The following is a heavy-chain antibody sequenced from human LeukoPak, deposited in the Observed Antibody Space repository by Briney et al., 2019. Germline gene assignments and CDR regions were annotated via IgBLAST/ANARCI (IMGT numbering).Heavy chain of an antibody. Sequence: GGSLRLSCAASGFTFSNYGMHWVRQAPGKGLEWVAVIWYDGSNKYYADSVKGRFTISRDNSKNTLYLQMNSLRAEDTAVYYCARAPNYDFWSGYYTERMYYYYGMDVWGQGNTVTVSS. CDR1: GFTFSNYG. CDR3: ARAPNYDFWSGYYTERMYYYYGMDV. V-gene: IGHV3-33*01. CDR2: IWYDGSNK. J-gene: IGHJ6*02. D-gene: IGHD3-3*01.